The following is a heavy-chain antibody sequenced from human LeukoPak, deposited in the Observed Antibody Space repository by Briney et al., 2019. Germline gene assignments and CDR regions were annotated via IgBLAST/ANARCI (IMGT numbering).Heavy chain of an antibody. CDR1: GVSMSSYY. J-gene: IGHJ3*02. V-gene: IGHV4-59*01. CDR2: LYHSGSA. CDR3: ARDRRRELLHAFDI. Sequence: SETLSLTCTVSGVSMSSYYWSWIRQPPGKGLEWIGYLYHSGSANYNPSLKSRVTISVDTSKNQFSLKLGSVTAADTALYYCARDRRRELLHAFDIWGQGTMVTVSS. D-gene: IGHD1-7*01.